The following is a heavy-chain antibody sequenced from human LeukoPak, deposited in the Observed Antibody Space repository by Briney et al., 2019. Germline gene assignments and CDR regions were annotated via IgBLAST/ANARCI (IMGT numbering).Heavy chain of an antibody. D-gene: IGHD3-10*01. J-gene: IGHJ4*02. Sequence: PSETLSLTCAVSGGSISTRYYYWGWIRQPPGKGLEWIGTIHDSGSTYYSPSLKSQVTISVDTSNNQFSLKLSSVTAGDTAVYYFASLYFYGSGSFPNYWGQGILVTVST. CDR1: GGSISTRYYY. V-gene: IGHV4-39*01. CDR3: ASLYFYGSGSFPNY. CDR2: IHDSGST.